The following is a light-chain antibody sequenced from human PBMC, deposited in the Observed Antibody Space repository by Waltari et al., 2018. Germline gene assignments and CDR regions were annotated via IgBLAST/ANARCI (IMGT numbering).Light chain of an antibody. V-gene: IGLV1-40*01. J-gene: IGLJ3*02. Sequence: QSVLTQPPSVSGAPGHSATISCTGSRSNIGAGYDVPWYQQLPGAAPKLLIYPFSNRPSGVPDLFYGSKSGTSASLAINGLQAEDEAVYYCQSYDSSLSAVFGGGTKVTVL. CDR3: QSYDSSLSAV. CDR1: RSNIGAGYD. CDR2: PFS.